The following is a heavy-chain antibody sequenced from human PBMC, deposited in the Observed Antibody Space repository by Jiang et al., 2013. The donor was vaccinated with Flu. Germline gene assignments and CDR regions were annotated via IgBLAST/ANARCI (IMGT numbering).Heavy chain of an antibody. Sequence: LESGGGVVQPGRSLRLSCAASGFTFSSYGMHWVRQAPGKGLEWVAVISYDGSNKYYADSVKGRFTISRDNSKNTLYLQMNSLRAEDTAVYYCAKDSRDWYFDLWGRGTLVTVSS. CDR3: AKDSRDWYFDL. CDR2: ISYDGSNK. V-gene: IGHV3-30*18. J-gene: IGHJ2*01. CDR1: GFTFSSYG.